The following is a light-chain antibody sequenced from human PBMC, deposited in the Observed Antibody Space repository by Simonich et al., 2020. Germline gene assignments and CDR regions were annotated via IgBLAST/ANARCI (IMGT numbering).Light chain of an antibody. CDR1: SPNIGSNT. CDR3: AAWDDSLNGPV. Sequence: QSVLTQPPSASGTPGQRVTISCSGSSPNIGSNTLNWYQQLPGTAPKLLIYRNNQRPPGVPDRFSGSKSGTSASLAISGLQSEDEADYYCAAWDDSLNGPVFGGGTKLTVL. CDR2: RNN. J-gene: IGLJ3*02. V-gene: IGLV1-44*01.